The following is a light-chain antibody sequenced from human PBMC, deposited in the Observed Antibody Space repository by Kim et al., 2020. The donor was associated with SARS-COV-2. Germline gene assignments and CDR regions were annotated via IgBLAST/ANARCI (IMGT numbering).Light chain of an antibody. V-gene: IGLV6-57*02. J-gene: IGLJ3*02. CDR3: QSYDNNNQV. CDR1: SGSIASND. Sequence: GKTVTTSCTGSSGSIASNDVQWYQQRPSSAPTTVIYENNQRPSGVPDRFSGSSDSSSNTASLTISGLKTEDEADYYCQSYDNNNQVFGGGTQLTVL. CDR2: ENN.